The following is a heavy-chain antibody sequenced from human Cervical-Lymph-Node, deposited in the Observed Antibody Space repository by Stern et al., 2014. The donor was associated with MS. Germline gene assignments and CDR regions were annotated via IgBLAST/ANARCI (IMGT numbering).Heavy chain of an antibody. CDR2: IIPISGKA. J-gene: IGHJ6*02. Sequence: QVQLVQSGAEVKKPGSSVKVSCKASGDSLSRFAISWVRQAPGQGLEWMGGIIPISGKANYAQKFQGGVKLIADESTSTAYMELSSLKSEDAAVYYCASSYTGWDNPFHFYGMDVWGQGTTVTVSS. CDR1: GDSLSRFA. CDR3: ASSYTGWDNPFHFYGMDV. V-gene: IGHV1-69*01. D-gene: IGHD6-19*01.